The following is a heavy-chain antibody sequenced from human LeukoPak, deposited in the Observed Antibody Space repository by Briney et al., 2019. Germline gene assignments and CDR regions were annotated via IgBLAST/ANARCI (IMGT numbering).Heavy chain of an antibody. J-gene: IGHJ4*02. D-gene: IGHD4-17*01. CDR3: SEGSVTTLLP. V-gene: IGHV4-4*07. CDR1: GGSISSYY. CDR2: IYTSGST. Sequence: SETLSLTCTVSGGSISSYYWSWIRQPAGKGLEWIGRIYTSGSTNYSPSLKSRVTMSVDTSKNQFSLKLSSVTAADTAVYYCSEGSVTTLLPWGQGTLVTVAS.